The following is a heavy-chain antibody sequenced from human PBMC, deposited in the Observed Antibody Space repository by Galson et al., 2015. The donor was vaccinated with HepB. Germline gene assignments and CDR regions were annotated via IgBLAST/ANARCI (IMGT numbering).Heavy chain of an antibody. CDR3: AKDHGGPDDY. J-gene: IGHJ4*02. Sequence: SLRLSCAASGVTFSRYWMHWVRQVPGKGLVWVSRINEDGSTRSYADSVRGRFTISRVNAKNMVYLQMNSLRVEDTAVYYCAKDHGGPDDYWGQGTLVTVSS. V-gene: IGHV3-74*01. D-gene: IGHD5-24*01. CDR2: INEDGSTR. CDR1: GVTFSRYW.